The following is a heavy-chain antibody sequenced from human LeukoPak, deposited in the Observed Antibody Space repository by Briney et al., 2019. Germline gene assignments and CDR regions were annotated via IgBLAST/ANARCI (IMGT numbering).Heavy chain of an antibody. CDR2: ISYDGSNK. J-gene: IGHJ5*02. Sequence: GGSLRLSCAASGFTYSSYAMHWVRQAPGKGLEWVAVISYDGSNKYYADSVKGRFTISRDNSKNTLYLQMNSLRAEDTAVYYCARDGQWLVLWWFDPWGQGTLVTVSS. CDR3: ARDGQWLVLWWFDP. CDR1: GFTYSSYA. D-gene: IGHD6-19*01. V-gene: IGHV3-30*04.